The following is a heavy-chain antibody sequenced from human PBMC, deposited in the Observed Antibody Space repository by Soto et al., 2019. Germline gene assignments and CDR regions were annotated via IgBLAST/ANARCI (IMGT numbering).Heavy chain of an antibody. V-gene: IGHV1-18*04. CDR2: INLYNANT. D-gene: IGHD2-15*01. CDR3: ARDWTSPSCVSSSCPRGGWFDP. Sequence: QVQLVQSGPEVKKPGASVKVSCKASGSPLTDHGISWWRQPPEQGLEWMGWINLYNANTRYGEKVQGRVTMTTDTSSTVYMELTGLTSDDTAVYYCARDWTSPSCVSSSCPRGGWFDPWGQGTLVTVSS. CDR1: GSPLTDHG. J-gene: IGHJ5*02.